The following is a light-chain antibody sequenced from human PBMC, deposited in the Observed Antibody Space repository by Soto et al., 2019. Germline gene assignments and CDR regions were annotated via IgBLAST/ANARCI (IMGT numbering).Light chain of an antibody. CDR3: ATWDSSLRAYV. V-gene: IGLV1-51*01. CDR2: DYN. CDR1: TSNIGNNY. J-gene: IGLJ1*01. Sequence: QSVLTQPPSVSAAPGQKVTISCSGSTSNIGNNYVSWYQHLPGAAPKLIIYDYNRRPSGIPDRVSGSRSGTLATLGITGLQTGDEADYYCATWDSSLRAYVFGAGTKLTVL.